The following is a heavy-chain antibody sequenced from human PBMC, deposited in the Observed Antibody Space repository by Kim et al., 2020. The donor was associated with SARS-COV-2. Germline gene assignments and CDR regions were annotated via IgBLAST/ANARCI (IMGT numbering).Heavy chain of an antibody. CDR1: GFTFSNYG. V-gene: IGHV3-30*18. CDR2: ISYDGSNK. CDR3: AKDLDSNVINYHYYGMDV. Sequence: GGSLRLSCAASGFTFSNYGMYWVRQAPGKGLEWVAVISYDGSNKYYADSVKGRFTISRHNSKNTLYMQMNSLRAEDTGVYYCAKDLDSNVINYHYYGMDVWGQGTTVTVSS. J-gene: IGHJ6*02. D-gene: IGHD2-2*03.